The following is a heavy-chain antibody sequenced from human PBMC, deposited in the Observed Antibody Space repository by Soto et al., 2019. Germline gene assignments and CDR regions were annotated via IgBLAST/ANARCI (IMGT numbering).Heavy chain of an antibody. V-gene: IGHV1-2*04. J-gene: IGHJ6*02. CDR1: GYTFTGYY. Sequence: QVQLVQSGAEVKKPGASVKVSCKASGYTFTGYYMHWVRQAPGQGLEWMGWINPNSGGTNNAQKFQGWVTMTRDTSISTAYMELSRLGSDDTAVYYCARAATRSGYCSSTSCAYYYYGMDVWGQGTTVTVSS. D-gene: IGHD2-2*01. CDR2: INPNSGGT. CDR3: ARAATRSGYCSSTSCAYYYYGMDV.